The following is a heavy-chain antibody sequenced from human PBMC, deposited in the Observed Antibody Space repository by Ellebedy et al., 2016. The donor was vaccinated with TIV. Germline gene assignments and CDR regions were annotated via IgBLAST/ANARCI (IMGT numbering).Heavy chain of an antibody. Sequence: SETLSLTCSVSGSSISDYYWTWIRQPPGKGLEWIGFIYDKIGDSNYSPSLKSRVTISIDTSKNQLSLKLSSVTAADTAVYYCARLIVVPTPGFEYWGRGALVTVSS. V-gene: IGHV4-4*09. J-gene: IGHJ4*02. CDR2: IYDKIGDS. CDR3: ARLIVVPTPGFEY. CDR1: GSSISDYY. D-gene: IGHD2-15*01.